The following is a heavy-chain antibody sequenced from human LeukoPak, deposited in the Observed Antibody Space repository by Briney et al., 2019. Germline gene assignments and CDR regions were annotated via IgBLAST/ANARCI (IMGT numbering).Heavy chain of an antibody. D-gene: IGHD4-23*01. V-gene: IGHV4-59*01. CDR3: ARGRVLVVTPFDNWFDP. CDR2: IFYSGST. CDR1: GGSISSYY. Sequence: PSETLSLTCTVSGGSISSYYWRWLRQPPGKGLEWIGFIFYSGSTHYNPSLKSRVTMSVDTSKSQFSLKLSSVTAADTAVYYCARGRVLVVTPFDNWFDPWGQGTLVTVSS. J-gene: IGHJ5*02.